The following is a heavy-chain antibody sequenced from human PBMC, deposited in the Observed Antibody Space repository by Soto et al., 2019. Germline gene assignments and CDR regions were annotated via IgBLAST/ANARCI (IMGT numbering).Heavy chain of an antibody. CDR3: ARDQGTAMGFDY. J-gene: IGHJ4*02. CDR2: IYYSGST. D-gene: IGHD5-18*01. CDR1: GGSISSGGYC. Sequence: SETLSLTCTVSGGSISSGGYCWSWIRQHPGKGLEWIGYIYYSGSTYYNPSLKSRVTISVDTSKNQFSLKLSSVTAADTAVYYCARDQGTAMGFDYWGQGTLVTVSS. V-gene: IGHV4-31*03.